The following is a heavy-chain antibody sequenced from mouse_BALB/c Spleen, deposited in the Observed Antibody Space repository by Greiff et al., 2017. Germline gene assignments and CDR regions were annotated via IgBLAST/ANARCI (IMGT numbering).Heavy chain of an antibody. CDR3: ARQVRGAMDY. CDR1: GFAFSSYD. J-gene: IGHJ4*01. D-gene: IGHD1-1*01. Sequence: DVHLVESGGGLVKPGGSLKLSCAASGFAFSSYDMSWVRQTPEKRLEWVAYISSGGGSTYYPDTVKGRFTISRDNAKNTLYLQMSSLKSEDTAMYYCARQVRGAMDYWGQGTSVTVSS. CDR2: ISSGGGST. V-gene: IGHV5-12-1*01.